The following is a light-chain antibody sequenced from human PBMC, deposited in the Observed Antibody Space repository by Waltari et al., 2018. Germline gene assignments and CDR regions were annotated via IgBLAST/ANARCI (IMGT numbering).Light chain of an antibody. CDR3: QQYNSYSA. J-gene: IGKJ1*01. Sequence: DIQMTQSPSTLSASLGDRVTITCRASQSISSWLAWYQKKPGKAPQILIYDASSLESGVPSRFSGSGSGTEFTLTISSLQPDDFATYYCQQYNSYSAFGQGTKVEIK. CDR2: DAS. V-gene: IGKV1-5*01. CDR1: QSISSW.